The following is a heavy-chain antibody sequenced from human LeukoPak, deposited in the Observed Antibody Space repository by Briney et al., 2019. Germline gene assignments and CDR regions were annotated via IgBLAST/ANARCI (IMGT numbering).Heavy chain of an antibody. CDR1: GYTFTSYG. Sequence: AASVKVSCKASGYTFTSYGISWVRQAPGQGLEWMGWISAYNGNTNYAQKLQGRVTMTTDTSTSTAYMELRSLRSDDTAVYYCARGAILRYFDWLSYNWFDPWGQGTLVTVSS. J-gene: IGHJ5*02. D-gene: IGHD3-9*01. V-gene: IGHV1-18*01. CDR2: ISAYNGNT. CDR3: ARGAILRYFDWLSYNWFDP.